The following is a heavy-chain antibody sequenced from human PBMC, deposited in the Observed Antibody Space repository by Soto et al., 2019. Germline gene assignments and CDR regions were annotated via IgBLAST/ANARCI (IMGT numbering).Heavy chain of an antibody. CDR1: GVTLTSSA. J-gene: IGHJ4*02. CDR3: AKGAFGFDY. Sequence: XGSRRLSCAASGVTLTSSAMNWDRQVPGEGLQWVSSISKSGDSTYYADSVKGRFTTSRDNSKNTLYLQMNSLRAEDTAIYYCAKGAFGFDYWGQGTLVTVSS. V-gene: IGHV3-23*01. D-gene: IGHD1-26*01. CDR2: ISKSGDST.